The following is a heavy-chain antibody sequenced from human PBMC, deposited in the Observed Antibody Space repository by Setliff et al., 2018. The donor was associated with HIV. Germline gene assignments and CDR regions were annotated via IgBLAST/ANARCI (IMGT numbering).Heavy chain of an antibody. D-gene: IGHD2-15*01. CDR3: AGVRYCSGGSCYGGEYWFDP. CDR2: IHPSGGST. Sequence: GASVKVSCKASGYTFTSYYIHWVRQAPGQGLEWMGVIHPSGGSTSYAQRFQDRVTMTRDTSTSTVYMELSSLRSEDTAVYYCAGVRYCSGGSCYGGEYWFDPWGQGTLVTVSS. CDR1: GYTFTSYY. V-gene: IGHV1-46*01. J-gene: IGHJ5*02.